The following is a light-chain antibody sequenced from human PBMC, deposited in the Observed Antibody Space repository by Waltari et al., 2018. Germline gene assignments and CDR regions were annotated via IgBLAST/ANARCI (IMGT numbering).Light chain of an antibody. V-gene: IGLV2-14*01. J-gene: IGLJ2*01. CDR3: SSFTSLRSVI. Sequence: QSALTQPASVSGSPGQSITITCTGTTNNFVSWYQLHPGNPPRLIISDLPYRPSGVPSRFSGSKSGDTASLTISGVQAEDEAHYYCSSFTSLRSVIFGGGTTLTVL. CDR1: TNNF. CDR2: DLP.